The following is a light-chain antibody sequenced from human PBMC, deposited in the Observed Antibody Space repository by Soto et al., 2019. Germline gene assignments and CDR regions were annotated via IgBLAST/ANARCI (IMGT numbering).Light chain of an antibody. J-gene: IGLJ1*01. Sequence: QSVLTQSPSASASLGASVKLTCTLSSGHSSYAIAWHQQQPEKGPRYLMKLNSDGSHSKGDGIPDRFSGSSSGAERYLTISSLQSEDEADYYCQTWGTGIHYGFGTGTKVTVL. CDR2: LNSDGSH. CDR1: SGHSSYA. CDR3: QTWGTGIHYG. V-gene: IGLV4-69*01.